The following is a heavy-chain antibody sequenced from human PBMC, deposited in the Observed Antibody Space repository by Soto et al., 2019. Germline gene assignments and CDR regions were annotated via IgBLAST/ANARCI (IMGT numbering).Heavy chain of an antibody. V-gene: IGHV2-5*01. J-gene: IGHJ4*02. CDR2: IYWNDDK. CDR1: GFSLRTTGVG. Sequence: QITLKESGPTLVEPTQTLTLTCTYSGFSLRTTGVGVGWIRQPPGKALEWLGIIYWNDDKRYSPSLKNRFTLTSDIAKSQVVLTMTNMDPVDTATYYRAHTCGLPLDYWGQGTLVIVSS. CDR3: AHTCGLPLDY.